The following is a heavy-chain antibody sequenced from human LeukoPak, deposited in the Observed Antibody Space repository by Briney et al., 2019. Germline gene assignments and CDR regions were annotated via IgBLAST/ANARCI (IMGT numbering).Heavy chain of an antibody. D-gene: IGHD3-9*01. J-gene: IGHJ4*02. V-gene: IGHV3-30*02. Sequence: GGSLRLSCAASGFTFSSYGMHWVRQAPGKGLEWVAFIRYDGSNKYYADSVKGRFTISRDNSKNTLYLQMNSLRAEDTAAYYCAKGYYFDILSGYSSLDSWGQGTLVTVSS. CDR1: GFTFSSYG. CDR3: AKGYYFDILSGYSSLDS. CDR2: IRYDGSNK.